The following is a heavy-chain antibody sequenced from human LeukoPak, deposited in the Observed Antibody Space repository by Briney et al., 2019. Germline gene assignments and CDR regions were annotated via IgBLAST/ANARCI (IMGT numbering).Heavy chain of an antibody. Sequence: PGGSLRLSCVASGFTFSRYWVTWVRQAPGKGLEWVANIKQDGSDKYYVDSVKGRFTISRDNAKNSLYLQMNSLRAEDTAVYYCAELGITMIGGVWGKGTTVTISS. CDR3: AELGITMIGGV. CDR1: GFTFSRYW. CDR2: IKQDGSDK. V-gene: IGHV3-7*01. J-gene: IGHJ6*04. D-gene: IGHD3-10*02.